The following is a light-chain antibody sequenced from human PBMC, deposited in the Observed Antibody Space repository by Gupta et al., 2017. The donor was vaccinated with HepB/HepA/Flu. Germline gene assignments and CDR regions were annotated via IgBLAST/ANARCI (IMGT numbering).Light chain of an antibody. CDR1: QGMSNY. CDR3: QKYNSAHLT. CDR2: AAS. Sequence: DIRLTQSPSSLSASVGDRVTITCRASQGMSNYLAWYQQKPGKVPKLLIYAASTLQSGVPSRGSGSGSGKVGIPNSRTLQNEYGATYDGQKYNSAHLTFGEGTKVEIK. V-gene: IGKV1-27*01. J-gene: IGKJ4*02.